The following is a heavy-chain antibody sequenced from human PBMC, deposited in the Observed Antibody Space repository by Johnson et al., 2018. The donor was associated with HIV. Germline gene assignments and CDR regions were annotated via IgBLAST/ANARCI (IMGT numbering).Heavy chain of an antibody. CDR2: IWYDGSNK. D-gene: IGHD3-22*01. CDR1: GFTFSSYG. V-gene: IGHV3-33*01. J-gene: IGHJ3*02. Sequence: QMLLVESGGGVVQPGRSLRLSCVASGFTFSSYGMHWVRQAPGKGLEWVAVIWYDGSNKYYADSVKGRFTISRDNSKNTLYLQMNSLRAEDTAVYYCATSLYYFDSSGCSFDAFDSWGQGTLVTVSS. CDR3: ATSLYYFDSSGCSFDAFDS.